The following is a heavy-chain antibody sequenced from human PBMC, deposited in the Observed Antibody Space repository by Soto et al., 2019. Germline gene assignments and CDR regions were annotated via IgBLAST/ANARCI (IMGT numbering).Heavy chain of an antibody. CDR2: ISDAGDP. CDR1: GFTFRNYD. J-gene: IGHJ6*02. Sequence: ESGGGLVQPGGSLRLSCEASGFTFRNYDMHWVRQGTGKGLEWVSGISDAGDPDYADSVEGRFTISREHAQNSYFLQMNSLRVGDTAVYYCARTDRDFYGLDVWGQGTTVIVSS. V-gene: IGHV3-13*05. CDR3: ARTDRDFYGLDV.